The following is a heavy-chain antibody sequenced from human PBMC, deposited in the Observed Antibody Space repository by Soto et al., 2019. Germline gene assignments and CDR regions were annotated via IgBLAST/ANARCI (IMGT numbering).Heavy chain of an antibody. V-gene: IGHV4-39*01. D-gene: IGHD3-3*01. CDR1: GGSISSSSYY. J-gene: IGHJ5*02. Sequence: PSETLSLTCTVSGGSISSSSYYWGWIRQPPGKGLEWIGSSYYSGSTYYIPSLKSRVTISVDTSKNQFSLKLSSVTAADTAVYYCARRTIFGLNWFDPWGQGTLVTVSS. CDR3: ARRTIFGLNWFDP. CDR2: SYYSGST.